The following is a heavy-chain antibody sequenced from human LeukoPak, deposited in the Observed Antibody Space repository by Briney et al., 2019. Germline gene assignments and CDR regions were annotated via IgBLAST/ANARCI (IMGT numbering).Heavy chain of an antibody. Sequence: GGSLRLSCAASGSAFSSYDMHWVRQPTGKGLEWVAFIRYDGSNKYYADSVKGRFTISRDNSKNTLYLQMNSLRAEDTAVYYCAKDAMETYGSQFDYWGQGTQVPVSS. D-gene: IGHD4-17*01. J-gene: IGHJ4*02. CDR3: AKDAMETYGSQFDY. V-gene: IGHV3-30*02. CDR1: GSAFSSYD. CDR2: IRYDGSNK.